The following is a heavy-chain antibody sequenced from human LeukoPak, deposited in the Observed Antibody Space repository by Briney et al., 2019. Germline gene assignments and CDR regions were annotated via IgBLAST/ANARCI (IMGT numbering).Heavy chain of an antibody. V-gene: IGHV3-30*04. J-gene: IGHJ4*02. CDR1: GFTFSSYS. D-gene: IGHD5-18*01. CDR2: ISYDGSNK. Sequence: PGGSLRLSCAASGFTFSSYSIHWVRQAPGKGLEWVAVISYDGSNKYYADSVKGRFTISRDNSKNTLYLQMNSLRAEDTAVYYCAKVGGVLDRYSYGEYYFDYWGQGTLVTVSS. CDR3: AKVGGVLDRYSYGEYYFDY.